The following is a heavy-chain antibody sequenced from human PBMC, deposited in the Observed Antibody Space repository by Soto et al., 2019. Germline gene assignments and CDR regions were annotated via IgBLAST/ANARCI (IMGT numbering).Heavy chain of an antibody. V-gene: IGHV1-3*01. CDR1: GYTFTSYA. D-gene: IGHD2-2*02. J-gene: IGHJ6*03. CDR2: INAGNGNT. Sequence: QVPLVQSGAEVKKPGASVKVSCKASGYTFTSYAMHWVRQAPGQRLEWMGWINAGNGNTKYSQKFQGRVTITRDTSASTAYMELSSLRSEDTAVYYCARAPIVVVPAAIGDYYYYYMDVWGKGTTVTVSS. CDR3: ARAPIVVVPAAIGDYYYYYMDV.